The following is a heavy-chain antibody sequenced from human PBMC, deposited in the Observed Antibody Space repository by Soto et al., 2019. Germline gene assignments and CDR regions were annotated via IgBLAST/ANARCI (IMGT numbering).Heavy chain of an antibody. CDR3: VRGGGVGVAGSAAFDM. D-gene: IGHD3-3*01. CDR2: INPATGAA. Sequence: QLHLVQSGAVVKKPGASVTVSCSASGYPVTAYYMHWVRQAPGRGLEWMGGINPATGAAKYTQTCQGRVTMTRETSTRTVFMELSGLTSEDTAVFYCVRGGGVGVAGSAAFDMWGQGTLVTVSS. J-gene: IGHJ3*02. CDR1: GYPVTAYY. V-gene: IGHV1-2*02.